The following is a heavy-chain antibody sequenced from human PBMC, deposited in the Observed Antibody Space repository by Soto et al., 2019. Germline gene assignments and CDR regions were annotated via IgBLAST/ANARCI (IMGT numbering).Heavy chain of an antibody. J-gene: IGHJ6*02. D-gene: IGHD6-6*01. V-gene: IGHV3-48*02. Sequence: EVQLVESGGGLVQPGGSLRLSCAASGFTFSSYSMNWVRQAPGKGLEWVSYISSSSSTIYYADSVKGRFTISRDNAKNALYLQMNSLRDEDTAVYYCARDQLVNHDYYGMDVWGQGTTVTVSS. CDR2: ISSSSSTI. CDR3: ARDQLVNHDYYGMDV. CDR1: GFTFSSYS.